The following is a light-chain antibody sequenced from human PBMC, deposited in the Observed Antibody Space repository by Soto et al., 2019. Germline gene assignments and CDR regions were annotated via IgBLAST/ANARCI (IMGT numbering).Light chain of an antibody. CDR3: SSYTIVSTYV. CDR1: SSDVGGYNY. V-gene: IGLV2-14*01. Sequence: QSALTQPASVSGSPGQSITISCTGTSSDVGGYNYVSWYQQHPGKAPKLMIYEVSDRPSGVSNRFSGSKSGNTASLTISGLQADDEADYYCSSYTIVSTYVFGTGTKVTVL. CDR2: EVS. J-gene: IGLJ1*01.